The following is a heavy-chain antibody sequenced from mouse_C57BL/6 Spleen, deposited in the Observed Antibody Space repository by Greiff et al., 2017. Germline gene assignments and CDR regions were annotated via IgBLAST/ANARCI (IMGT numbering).Heavy chain of an antibody. CDR2: INPSSGYT. J-gene: IGHJ4*01. CDR1: GYTFTSYW. D-gene: IGHD1-1*01. Sequence: QVQLQQSGAELAKPGASVQLSCKASGYTFTSYWMHWVKQRPGQGLEWIGYINPSSGYTKYNQKFKDKATLTADKSSSTAYMQLSSLTYEDSAVYYCARYYYGSYYAMDYWGQGTSVTVSS. V-gene: IGHV1-7*01. CDR3: ARYYYGSYYAMDY.